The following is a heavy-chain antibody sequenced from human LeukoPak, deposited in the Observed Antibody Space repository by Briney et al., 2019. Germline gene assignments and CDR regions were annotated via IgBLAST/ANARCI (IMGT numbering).Heavy chain of an antibody. V-gene: IGHV5-51*01. CDR3: ARQYYGSGSYTDY. J-gene: IGHJ4*02. CDR1: GYSFTNYW. Sequence: GESLKISCEGSGYSFTNYWIGWVRQMPGKGLEWMGIICPRDSETTYSPSFQGQVTISADKSISTAYLQWSSLKASDTAMYYCARQYYGSGSYTDYWGQGTLVTVSS. D-gene: IGHD3-10*01. CDR2: ICPRDSET.